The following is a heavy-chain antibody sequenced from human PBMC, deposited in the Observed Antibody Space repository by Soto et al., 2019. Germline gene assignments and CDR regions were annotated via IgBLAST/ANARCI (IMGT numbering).Heavy chain of an antibody. Sequence: QVQLQESGPGLVKPSETLSLTCTVSGGSVSGGSYYWSWIRQPPGKALECIGYIYYSGSTNHNPSLKSRVSISIDRSENQFSLKLTSVTAADTAVYYCARQVWFGEADYWGQGTLVTVSS. CDR3: ARQVWFGEADY. CDR1: GGSVSGGSYY. CDR2: IYYSGST. V-gene: IGHV4-61*01. D-gene: IGHD3-10*01. J-gene: IGHJ4*02.